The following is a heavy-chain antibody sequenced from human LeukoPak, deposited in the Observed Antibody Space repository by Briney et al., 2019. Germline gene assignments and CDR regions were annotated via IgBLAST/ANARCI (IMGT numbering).Heavy chain of an antibody. J-gene: IGHJ4*02. D-gene: IGHD2-15*01. CDR3: VKDRAAVLEY. CDR1: GFTFSRYT. CDR2: ISFDGTKH. V-gene: IGHV3-30*18. Sequence: GGSLRLSCAASGFTFSRYTMHWVRQAPGKGLEWVAVISFDGTKHYYADSVKGRFTIARDNSKNTLYLQMSSLRGQDTAIYYCVKDRAAVLEYWGQGTLVTVSS.